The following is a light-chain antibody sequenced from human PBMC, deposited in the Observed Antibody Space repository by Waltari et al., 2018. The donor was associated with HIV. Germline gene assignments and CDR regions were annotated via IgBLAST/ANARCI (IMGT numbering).Light chain of an antibody. Sequence: EIMMTQSPATLSVSPGERATLSCRASQSVSSNLAWYQQKPGQAPRLLIYGASTRATGIPVRFSGSGSGTEFTLTISSLQSEDFAIYYCQQYNNWPPWTFGQGTKVEI. J-gene: IGKJ1*01. CDR2: GAS. CDR1: QSVSSN. CDR3: QQYNNWPPWT. V-gene: IGKV3-15*01.